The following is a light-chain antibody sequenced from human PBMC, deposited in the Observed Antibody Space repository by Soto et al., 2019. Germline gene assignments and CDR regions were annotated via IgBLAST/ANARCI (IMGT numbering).Light chain of an antibody. J-gene: IGKJ1*01. V-gene: IGKV1-27*01. CDR1: QGLSNY. CDR3: QKYNSAPRT. Sequence: DIQMTQSPSSLSASVGDRVTITRRASQGLSNYLAWYQQKPGKVPKLLIYAASTLQSGVPSRFSGSGSGTDVTLTISSLQPEDVATYYCQKYNSAPRTFGQGTKVEIK. CDR2: AAS.